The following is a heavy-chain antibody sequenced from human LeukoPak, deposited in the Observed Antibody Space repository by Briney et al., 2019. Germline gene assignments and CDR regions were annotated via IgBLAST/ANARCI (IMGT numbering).Heavy chain of an antibody. Sequence: GGSLRLSCAVSGFTFGSYWMSWVRQAPGKGLEWVANINQDGSEKYYVDSVKGRFTISRDNAKNSLYLQMNSLGAEDTAVYYCARDTSWHYFDYWGQGTLVTVSP. CDR3: ARDTSWHYFDY. CDR2: INQDGSEK. J-gene: IGHJ4*02. D-gene: IGHD2-2*01. CDR1: GFTFGSYW. V-gene: IGHV3-7*01.